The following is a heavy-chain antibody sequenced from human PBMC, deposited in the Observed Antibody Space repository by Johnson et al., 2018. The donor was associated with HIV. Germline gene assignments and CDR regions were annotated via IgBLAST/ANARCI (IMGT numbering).Heavy chain of an antibody. V-gene: IGHV3-23*04. Sequence: VQLVESGGGLVQPGGSLRLSCAASGFTFSSYAMSWVRQAPGKGLEWVSGLSGSGGSTSYADPVKCRFTISRDNSKNTLYLQMSSLRPEDTAVYYCAKIGQWRERLDAFDVWGQGTMVTVSS. CDR2: LSGSGGST. CDR1: GFTFSSYA. CDR3: AKIGQWRERLDAFDV. D-gene: IGHD6-19*01. J-gene: IGHJ3*01.